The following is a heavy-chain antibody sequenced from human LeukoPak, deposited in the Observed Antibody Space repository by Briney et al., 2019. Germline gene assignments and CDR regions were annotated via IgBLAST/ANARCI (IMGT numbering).Heavy chain of an antibody. D-gene: IGHD4-17*01. J-gene: IGHJ2*01. CDR1: GYTFTSYD. CDR3: ARLHGDYGWYFDL. V-gene: IGHV1-8*01. CDR2: MNPNSGNT. Sequence: ASVKVSCKASGYTFTSYDINWVRQATGQGLEWMGWMNPNSGNTGYAQKFQGRVTITADKSTSTAYMELSSLRSEDTAVYYCARLHGDYGWYFDLWGRGTLVTVSS.